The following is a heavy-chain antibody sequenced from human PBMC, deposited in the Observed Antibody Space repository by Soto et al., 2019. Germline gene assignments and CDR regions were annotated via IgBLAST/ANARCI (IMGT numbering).Heavy chain of an antibody. D-gene: IGHD3-22*01. CDR2: IYYSGST. Sequence: QVQLQESGPGLVKPSQTLSLTCTVSGGSISSGGYYWSWIRQHPGKGLEWIGYIYYSGSTYYNPSIKSRVTISVDTSKNQFSLKLSSVTAADTAVYYCARGPGSSGYYLIDYWGQGTLVTVSS. CDR1: GGSISSGGYY. V-gene: IGHV4-31*03. CDR3: ARGPGSSGYYLIDY. J-gene: IGHJ4*02.